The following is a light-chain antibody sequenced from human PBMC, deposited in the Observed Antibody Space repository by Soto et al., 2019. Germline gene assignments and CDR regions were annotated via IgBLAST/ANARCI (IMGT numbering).Light chain of an antibody. V-gene: IGKV1-13*02. Sequence: AIQLTQSPSSLSASVGDRVTITCRASQGISSYLAWYQKKPGTAPKLLIYHASNLESGVPSRFSGSGSGTEFTLTISSLQPDDFATYYCQQYNSYSFGQGTKVDIK. CDR3: QQYNSYS. J-gene: IGKJ1*01. CDR1: QGISSY. CDR2: HAS.